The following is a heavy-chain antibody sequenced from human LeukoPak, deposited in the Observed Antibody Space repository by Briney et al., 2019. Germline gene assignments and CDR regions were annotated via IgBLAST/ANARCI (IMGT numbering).Heavy chain of an antibody. CDR1: GYSISSGFY. CDR2: IYHGGNT. V-gene: IGHV4-38-2*02. J-gene: IGHJ4*02. D-gene: IGHD3-10*01. Sequence: SETLSLTCTVSGYSISSGFYWGWIRQPPGKGLEWIGYIYHGGNTDYNPSLKSRVTISVDTSKNQFSLKLSSVTAADTAVYYCARTRLTLWFGELFFDYWGQGTLVTVSS. CDR3: ARTRLTLWFGELFFDY.